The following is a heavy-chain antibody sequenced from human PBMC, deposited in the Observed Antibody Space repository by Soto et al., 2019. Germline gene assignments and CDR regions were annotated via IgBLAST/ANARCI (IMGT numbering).Heavy chain of an antibody. Sequence: QVQLVESGGAVFQPGRSLRLPWLGSGSFFRSLAIHWSRQAPGRGLEWVALTSYDGSNTYYDDSVKGRFTISRDNSRNTVDLQMDSLRLEDTALYYCARWGTTGGLDVWGQGTLVSVSS. CDR3: ARWGTTGGLDV. D-gene: IGHD3-16*01. CDR1: GSFFRSLA. CDR2: TSYDGSNT. J-gene: IGHJ4*02. V-gene: IGHV3-30*04.